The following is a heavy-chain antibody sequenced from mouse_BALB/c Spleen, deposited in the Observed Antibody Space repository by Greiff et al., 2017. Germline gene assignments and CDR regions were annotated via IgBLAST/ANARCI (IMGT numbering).Heavy chain of an antibody. D-gene: IGHD1-1*01. Sequence: EVQRVESGGGLVKPGGSLKLSCAASGFTFSDYYMYWVRQTPEKRLEWVATISDGGSYTYYPDSVKGRFTISRDNAKNNLYLQMSSLKSEDTAMYYCARGLLRAYAMDYWGQGTSVTVSS. CDR2: ISDGGSYT. V-gene: IGHV5-4*02. CDR3: ARGLLRAYAMDY. CDR1: GFTFSDYY. J-gene: IGHJ4*01.